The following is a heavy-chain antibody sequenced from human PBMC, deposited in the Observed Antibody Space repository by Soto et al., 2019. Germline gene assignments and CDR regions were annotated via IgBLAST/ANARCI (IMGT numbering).Heavy chain of an antibody. J-gene: IGHJ4*02. CDR2: ISGDGRTT. Sequence: GGSLRLSCAASGFTFSSYWIHWVRQAPGKGPVWVSRISGDGRTTSYADSVKGRFTISRDNAKDTLYLQMNSLTAEDTAVYYCARVGDSGRVYWGQGTLVTVSS. V-gene: IGHV3-74*01. CDR3: ARVGDSGRVY. CDR1: GFTFSSYW. D-gene: IGHD5-12*01.